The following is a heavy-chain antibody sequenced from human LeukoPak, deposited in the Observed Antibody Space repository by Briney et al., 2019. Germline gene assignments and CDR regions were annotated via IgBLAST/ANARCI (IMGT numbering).Heavy chain of an antibody. V-gene: IGHV4-34*01. D-gene: IGHD6-6*01. J-gene: IGHJ4*02. Sequence: SETPSLTCAVYGGSFSGYYWSWIRQPPGKGLEWIGEINHSRSTNYNPSLKSRVTISVDTSKNQFSLKLSSVTAADTAVYYCARLGYSSSSGGYWGQGTLVTVSS. CDR2: INHSRST. CDR3: ARLGYSSSSGGY. CDR1: GGSFSGYY.